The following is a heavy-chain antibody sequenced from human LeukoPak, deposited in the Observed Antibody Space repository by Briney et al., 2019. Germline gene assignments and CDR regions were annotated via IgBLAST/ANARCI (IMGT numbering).Heavy chain of an antibody. V-gene: IGHV4-34*01. CDR3: ARERGITGTTDPHLDY. D-gene: IGHD1-7*01. Sequence: SETLSLTCAVYGGSFSGYYWSWIRQPPGKGLEWIGEINHSGSTNYNPSLKSRVTISVDTSKNQFSLKLSSVTAADTAVYYCARERGITGTTDPHLDYWGQGTLVTVSS. CDR2: INHSGST. CDR1: GGSFSGYY. J-gene: IGHJ4*02.